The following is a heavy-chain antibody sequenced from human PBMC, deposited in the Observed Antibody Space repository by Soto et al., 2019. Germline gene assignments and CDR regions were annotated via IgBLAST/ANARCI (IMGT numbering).Heavy chain of an antibody. V-gene: IGHV3-33*01. CDR2: IWYDGSNK. D-gene: IGHD3-16*01. CDR3: ARDRPYYDRVQGGFDY. Sequence: PGGSLRLSCAASGFTFSSYGMHWVRQAPGKGLEWVAVIWYDGSNKYYADSVKGRFTISRDNSKNTLYLQMNSLRAEDTAVYYCARDRPYYDRVQGGFDYWGQGTLVTVSS. J-gene: IGHJ4*02. CDR1: GFTFSSYG.